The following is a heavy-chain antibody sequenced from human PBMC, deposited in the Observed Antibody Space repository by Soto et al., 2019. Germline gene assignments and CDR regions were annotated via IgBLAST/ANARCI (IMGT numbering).Heavy chain of an antibody. CDR1: GCIFSDYD. D-gene: IGHD5-12*01. CDR2: ISSSGSTI. Sequence: GSLLLACAAAGCIFSDYDMNWVRQAAGKGLEWVSYISSSGSTIDYADSVKVRFTISRDNTKNSLYLQMKSLRAEDTAVYYCAREVDIVASFYYYGMDVWGQGTKVTVYS. J-gene: IGHJ6*02. V-gene: IGHV3-48*03. CDR3: AREVDIVASFYYYGMDV.